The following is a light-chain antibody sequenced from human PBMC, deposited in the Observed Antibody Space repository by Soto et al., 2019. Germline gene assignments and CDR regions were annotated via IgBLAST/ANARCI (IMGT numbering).Light chain of an antibody. CDR3: SSYAGSNNLV. J-gene: IGLJ2*01. V-gene: IGLV2-11*01. CDR1: SGDIGGYNY. Sequence: QSVLTQPRSVSGSPGQSVTISCTGASGDIGGYNYVSWYQHHPGKAPKLIIFDVNKRPSGVPDRFSGSKSGSTASLTISELQAEDEADYYCSSYAGSNNLVFGGGTKLTVL. CDR2: DVN.